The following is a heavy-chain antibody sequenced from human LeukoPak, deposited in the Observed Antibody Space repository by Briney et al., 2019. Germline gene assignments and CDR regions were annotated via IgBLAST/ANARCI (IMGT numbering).Heavy chain of an antibody. CDR2: IYTSGST. J-gene: IGHJ4*02. Sequence: SETLSLTCTVSGGSISSGSYYWTWIRQPAGKGLEWGGRIYTSGSTNYNPSLKSRSTISVDTSKNQFSLNMSSVTAADTAVYYFSRGTREYEILTGYFASQPDYWGQGTLVTVSS. V-gene: IGHV4-61*02. CDR1: GGSISSGSYY. CDR3: SRGTREYEILTGYFASQPDY. D-gene: IGHD3-9*01.